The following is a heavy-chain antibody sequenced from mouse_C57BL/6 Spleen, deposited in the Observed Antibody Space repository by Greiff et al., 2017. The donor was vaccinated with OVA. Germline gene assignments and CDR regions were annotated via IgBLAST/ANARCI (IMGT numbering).Heavy chain of an antibody. CDR2: IRNKANNHAT. D-gene: IGHD4-1*01. CDR3: TTGTGYYFDY. V-gene: IGHV6-6*01. CDR1: GFTFSDAW. Sequence: EVQLQQSGGGLVQPGGSMKLSCAASGFTFSDAWMDWVRQSPEKGLEWVAEIRNKANNHATYYAESVKGRFTISRDDSKSSVYLQMNSLRAEDTGIYYCTTGTGYYFDYWGQGTTLTVSS. J-gene: IGHJ2*01.